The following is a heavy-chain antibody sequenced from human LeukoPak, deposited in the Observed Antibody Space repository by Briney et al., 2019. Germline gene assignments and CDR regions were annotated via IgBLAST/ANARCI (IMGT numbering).Heavy chain of an antibody. J-gene: IGHJ4*02. Sequence: ASVKVSCKASGYTFTSYGVSWVRQAPGQGLEWMGWISAYNGNTNYAQKLQGRVTMTTDTSTSTAYMELGSLRSDDTAIYYCARGATSDDFDFWGQGTLVTVSS. D-gene: IGHD1-26*01. CDR2: ISAYNGNT. V-gene: IGHV1-18*01. CDR3: ARGATSDDFDF. CDR1: GYTFTSYG.